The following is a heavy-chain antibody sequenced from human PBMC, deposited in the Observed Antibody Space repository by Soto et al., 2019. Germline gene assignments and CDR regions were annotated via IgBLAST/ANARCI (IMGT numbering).Heavy chain of an antibody. J-gene: IGHJ6*02. CDR2: IWYDGSNK. Sequence: PGGSLGPSCAASGFTFSSYGMHWVRQAPGKGLEWVAVIWYDGSNKYYADSVKGRFTISRDNSKNTLYLQMNSLRAEDTAVYYCAIDRGGSQTSGMDVWCQGTTVTVSS. D-gene: IGHD2-15*01. CDR1: GFTFSSYG. CDR3: AIDRGGSQTSGMDV. V-gene: IGHV3-33*01.